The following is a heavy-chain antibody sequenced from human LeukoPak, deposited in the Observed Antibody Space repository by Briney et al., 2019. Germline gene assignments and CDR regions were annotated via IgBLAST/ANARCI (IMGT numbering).Heavy chain of an antibody. D-gene: IGHD3-9*01. CDR3: AKDHRLYDYDISPTALDY. CDR1: GFTVSSNY. Sequence: GGSLRLSCAASGFTVSSNYMSWVRQAPGKGLEWVSVIYSGGSTYYADSVKGRFTISRDNSKNTVYLQMNSLRAEDTAVYYCAKDHRLYDYDISPTALDYWGQGTLVTVSS. J-gene: IGHJ4*02. V-gene: IGHV3-66*01. CDR2: IYSGGST.